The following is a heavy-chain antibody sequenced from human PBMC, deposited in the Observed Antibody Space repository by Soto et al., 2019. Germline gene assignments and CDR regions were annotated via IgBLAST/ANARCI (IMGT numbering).Heavy chain of an antibody. Sequence: QVQLVESGGGVVQPGRSLRLSCAASGITFSSYGMHWVRQAPGKGLEWVAVIWYDGSNKYYADSVKGRFTISRDNSKNALYLQMNSLRPEDTAVYYCAREIACGGDCYPGYFDYWGQGTLVTVSS. J-gene: IGHJ4*02. CDR3: AREIACGGDCYPGYFDY. CDR1: GITFSSYG. D-gene: IGHD2-21*02. V-gene: IGHV3-33*01. CDR2: IWYDGSNK.